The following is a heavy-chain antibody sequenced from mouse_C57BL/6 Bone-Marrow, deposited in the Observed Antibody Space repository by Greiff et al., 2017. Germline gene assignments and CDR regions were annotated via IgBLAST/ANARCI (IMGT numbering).Heavy chain of an antibody. J-gene: IGHJ2*01. D-gene: IGHD2-4*01. Sequence: EVQLQQSGPELVKPGASVKISCKASGYTFTDYYMNWVKQSHGKSLEWIGDINPNNGGTSYNQKFKGKATLTVDKSSSTAYMELRSLTSEDSAVYYCARDEYEGKDYFDDWGQGTTLTVSS. CDR1: GYTFTDYY. CDR3: ARDEYEGKDYFDD. CDR2: INPNNGGT. V-gene: IGHV1-26*01.